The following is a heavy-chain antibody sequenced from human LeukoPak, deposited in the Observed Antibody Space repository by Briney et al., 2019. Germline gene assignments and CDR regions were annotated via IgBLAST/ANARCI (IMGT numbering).Heavy chain of an antibody. CDR3: ARDRAATILY. V-gene: IGHV1-46*01. J-gene: IGHJ4*02. Sequence: ASVRVSCKASGYTFTSYYMHWVRQAPGQGLEWMGIINPSGGSTSYAQKFQGRVTMTRDTSTSTVYMELSSQRSEDTAVYYCARDRAATILYWGQGTLVTVSS. CDR2: INPSGGST. D-gene: IGHD5-24*01. CDR1: GYTFTSYY.